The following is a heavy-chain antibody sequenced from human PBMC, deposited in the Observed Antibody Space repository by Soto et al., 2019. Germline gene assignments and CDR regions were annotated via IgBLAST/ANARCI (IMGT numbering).Heavy chain of an antibody. CDR2: INPNSGGT. CDR1: GYTFTGYY. Sequence: GASVKVSCKASGYTFTGYYMHWVRQAPGQGLEWMGWINPNSGGTNYAQKFQGRVTMTRDTSSSTAYMELCRLRSDDTAVYYCARDIDDRGHYAFWSGSPPCMDVWGQGTTVTISS. D-gene: IGHD3-3*01. V-gene: IGHV1-2*02. CDR3: ARDIDDRGHYAFWSGSPPCMDV. J-gene: IGHJ6*02.